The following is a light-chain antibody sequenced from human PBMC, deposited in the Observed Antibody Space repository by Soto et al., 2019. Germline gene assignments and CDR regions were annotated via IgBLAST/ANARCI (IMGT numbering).Light chain of an antibody. V-gene: IGKV1-8*01. J-gene: IGKJ1*01. CDR1: QGISSY. CDR3: QQDYSYPRK. CDR2: AAY. Sequence: AIRMTQSPSSLSASTGDRVTITCRASQGISSYLAWYQQKPGKAPKLLIYAAYNLQSGVPSRFSGSGSGTDFTLTISCLQSEDFATYYYQQDYSYPRKFGQGTKVEIK.